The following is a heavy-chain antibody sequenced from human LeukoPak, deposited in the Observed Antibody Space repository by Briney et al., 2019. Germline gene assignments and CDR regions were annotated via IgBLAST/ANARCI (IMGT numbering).Heavy chain of an antibody. CDR2: IYYSGST. CDR3: ARARGWYFFFDY. D-gene: IGHD6-19*01. CDR1: GGSISSYY. V-gene: IGHV4-59*01. J-gene: IGHJ4*02. Sequence: SETLSLTCTVSGGSISSYYWSWIRQPPGKGLVWIGYIYYSGSTNYNPSLKSRVTISVDTSKNQFSLKLSSVTAADTAVYYCARARGWYFFFDYWGQGTLVTVSS.